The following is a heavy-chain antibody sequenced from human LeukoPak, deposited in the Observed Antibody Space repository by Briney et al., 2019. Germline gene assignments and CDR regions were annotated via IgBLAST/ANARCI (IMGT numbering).Heavy chain of an antibody. J-gene: IGHJ4*02. CDR2: IYGDGRT. D-gene: IGHD1-26*01. Sequence: GGSLRLSCVVSGFSFSNNYIIWVRQAPGNGLERVSVIYGDGRTSHSASVRGRFTISRDNSKNTLYLQMNSLRAEDTAVYYCARVRSGSLLDYWGQGTLVTVSS. CDR1: GFSFSNNY. V-gene: IGHV3-53*01. CDR3: ARVRSGSLLDY.